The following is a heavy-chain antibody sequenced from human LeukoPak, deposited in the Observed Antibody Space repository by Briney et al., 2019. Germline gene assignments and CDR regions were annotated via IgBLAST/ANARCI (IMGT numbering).Heavy chain of an antibody. D-gene: IGHD3-22*01. V-gene: IGHV4-31*03. Sequence: ASETLSLTCTVSGGSISSGGYYWSWIRQHPGKGLEWIGYIYYSGSTYYNPSLKSRVTISVDTSKNQFSLKLSSVTAADTAVYYCARGTLPAYHYDSSGYYSPWGRGTLVTVSS. J-gene: IGHJ5*02. CDR1: GGSISSGGYY. CDR3: ARGTLPAYHYDSSGYYSP. CDR2: IYYSGST.